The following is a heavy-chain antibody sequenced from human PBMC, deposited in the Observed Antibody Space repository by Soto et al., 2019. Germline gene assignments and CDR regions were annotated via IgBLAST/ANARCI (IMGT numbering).Heavy chain of an antibody. CDR1: GGSINSYY. D-gene: IGHD2-8*02. J-gene: IGHJ2*01. V-gene: IGHV4-59*08. CDR2: IHYTGST. CDR3: ASRHCYGSICYPYYFDL. Sequence: QVQLQESGPGLVKPSETLSLTCSVSGGSINSYYWSWLRQSPGRGLDWIGHIHYTGSTNYSPSLKGRVIISIDTSKSQFSLKLHSVTAADTAIYYCASRHCYGSICYPYYFDLWGRGTVVTVSS.